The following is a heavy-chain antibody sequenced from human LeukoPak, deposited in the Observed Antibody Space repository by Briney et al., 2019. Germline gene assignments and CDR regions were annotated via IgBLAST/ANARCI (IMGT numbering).Heavy chain of an antibody. CDR2: ISAYNGNT. V-gene: IGHV1-18*01. CDR1: GYTFTSYG. D-gene: IGHD6-13*01. CDR3: AISVVGIAAAGIFDY. J-gene: IGHJ4*02. Sequence: ASVKVSCKASGYTFTSYGISWVRQAPGQGLEWMGWISAYNGNTNYAQKLQGRVIMTTDTSTSTAYMELRSLRSDDTAVYYCAISVVGIAAAGIFDYWGQGTLVTVSS.